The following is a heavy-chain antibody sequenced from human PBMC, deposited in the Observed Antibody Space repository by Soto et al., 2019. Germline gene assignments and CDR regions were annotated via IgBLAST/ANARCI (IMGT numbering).Heavy chain of an antibody. CDR1: GYTFTDYF. Sequence: QVQLVQSGAEVKKPGASVKVSCKASGYTFTDYFIHWVRQAPGQGFEWMGWINPNSRGTNYAQKFQGRVTMTRDTSNSTADMELRGLTSDDPAVYYCARVTLKAGNWFDPWGQGTLVTVSS. J-gene: IGHJ5*02. V-gene: IGHV1-2*02. CDR2: INPNSRGT. CDR3: ARVTLKAGNWFDP.